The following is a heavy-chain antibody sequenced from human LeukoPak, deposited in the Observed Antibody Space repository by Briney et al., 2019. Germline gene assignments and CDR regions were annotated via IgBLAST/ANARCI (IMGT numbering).Heavy chain of an antibody. D-gene: IGHD3-10*01. J-gene: IGHJ3*02. Sequence: PSETLSLTCAVSGGSISSGGYSWSWIRQPPGKGLEWIGYIYHSGSTYYNPSLKSRVTISVDRSKNQFSLKLSSVTAADTAVYYCARDGMVQGVLDAFDIWGQGTMVTVSS. CDR3: ARDGMVQGVLDAFDI. CDR2: IYHSGST. V-gene: IGHV4-30-2*01. CDR1: GGSISSGGYS.